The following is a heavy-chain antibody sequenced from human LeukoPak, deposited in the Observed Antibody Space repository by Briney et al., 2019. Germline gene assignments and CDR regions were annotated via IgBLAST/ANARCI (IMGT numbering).Heavy chain of an antibody. D-gene: IGHD6-19*01. CDR2: IKQDGSEK. V-gene: IGHV3-7*01. CDR1: GFTLSTYW. Sequence: GGSLRLSCAASGFTLSTYWMTWVRQAPGKGLEWVANIKQDGSEKYYVDSVRGRFTISRDNAKKLLYLQMNSLRVEDTAVYYCARDRGSSGRLGRFDNWGQGTLVTVSP. CDR3: ARDRGSSGRLGRFDN. J-gene: IGHJ4*02.